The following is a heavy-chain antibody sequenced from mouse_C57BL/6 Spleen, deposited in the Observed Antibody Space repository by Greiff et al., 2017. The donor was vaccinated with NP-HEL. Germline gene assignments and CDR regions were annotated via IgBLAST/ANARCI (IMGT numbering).Heavy chain of an antibody. D-gene: IGHD1-1*01. Sequence: EVKLQESGGGLVQPGGSLSLSCAASGFTFTDYYMSWVRQPPGKALEWLGFIRNKANGYTTEYSASVKGRFTISRDNSQSILYLQMNALRAEDSATYYCARRPYTVASMDYWGQGTSVTVSS. CDR2: IRNKANGYTT. J-gene: IGHJ4*01. CDR1: GFTFTDYY. V-gene: IGHV7-3*01. CDR3: ARRPYTVASMDY.